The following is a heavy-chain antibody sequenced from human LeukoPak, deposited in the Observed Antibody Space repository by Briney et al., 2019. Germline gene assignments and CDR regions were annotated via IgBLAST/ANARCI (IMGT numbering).Heavy chain of an antibody. CDR1: GYSLSSGYY. V-gene: IGHV4-38-2*01. Sequence: SETLPLTCAVSGYSLSSGYYWGWIRQPPGKGLEWIGSIYHSGSTYYNPSLKSRVTISVDTSKNQFSLKLSSVTAADTAVYYCHGLSMVRGVIQDYWGQGTLVTVSS. CDR2: IYHSGST. J-gene: IGHJ4*02. D-gene: IGHD3-10*01. CDR3: HGLSMVRGVIQDY.